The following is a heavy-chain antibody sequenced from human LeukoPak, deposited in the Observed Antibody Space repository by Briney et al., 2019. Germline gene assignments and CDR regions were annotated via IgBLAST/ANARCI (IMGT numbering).Heavy chain of an antibody. CDR3: ARERGSLRIRYFDY. D-gene: IGHD1-26*01. CDR2: ISSSGSTI. CDR1: GFTFSTYA. J-gene: IGHJ4*02. Sequence: GGSLRLSCAASGFTFSTYAMTWLRQAPGKGLEWVSYISSSGSTIYYADSVKGRFTISRDNAKNSLYLQMNSLRAEDTAVYYCARERGSLRIRYFDYWGQGTLVTVSS. V-gene: IGHV3-11*01.